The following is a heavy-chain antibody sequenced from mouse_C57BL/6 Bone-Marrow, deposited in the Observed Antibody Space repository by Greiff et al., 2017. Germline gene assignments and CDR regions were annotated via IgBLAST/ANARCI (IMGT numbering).Heavy chain of an antibody. J-gene: IGHJ1*03. Sequence: QVQLQQSGPELVKPGASVKISCKASGYAFSSSWMNWVKQRPGKGLEWIGRIYPGDGDTNYNGKFKGKATLTADKSSSTAYMQLRSLKSEDSAVYFCARRDYGSSGYWYFDVWGTGTTVTVSS. CDR1: GYAFSSSW. CDR3: ARRDYGSSGYWYFDV. V-gene: IGHV1-82*01. CDR2: IYPGDGDT. D-gene: IGHD1-1*01.